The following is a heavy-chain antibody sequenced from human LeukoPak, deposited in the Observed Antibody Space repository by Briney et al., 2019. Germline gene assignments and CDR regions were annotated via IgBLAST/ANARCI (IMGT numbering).Heavy chain of an antibody. CDR2: IYTSGST. V-gene: IGHV4-4*07. J-gene: IGHJ4*02. D-gene: IGHD3-10*01. CDR3: ARDMKRFGELFPNYFDY. CDR1: GGSISSYY. Sequence: SETLSLTCTVSGGSISSYYWSWIRQPAGKGLEWIGRIYTSGSTNYNPSLKSRVTMSVDTSKNQFSLKLSSVTAADTAVYYCARDMKRFGELFPNYFDYWGQGTLVTVSS.